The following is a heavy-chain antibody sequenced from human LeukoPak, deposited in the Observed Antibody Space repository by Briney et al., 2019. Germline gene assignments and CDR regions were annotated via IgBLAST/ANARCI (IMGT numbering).Heavy chain of an antibody. CDR1: GFTFSSYT. D-gene: IGHD3-16*02. CDR2: MSYDGSDN. CDR3: ARDSASMITFGGVIANPDY. V-gene: IGHV3-30*07. J-gene: IGHJ4*02. Sequence: GGSLRLSCAASGFTFSSYTMHWVRQAPGKGLEWVAVMSYDGSDNYYADSVKGRFTISRDNSKNTLYLQMNSLRAEDTAVYYCARDSASMITFGGVIANPDYWGQGTLVTVSS.